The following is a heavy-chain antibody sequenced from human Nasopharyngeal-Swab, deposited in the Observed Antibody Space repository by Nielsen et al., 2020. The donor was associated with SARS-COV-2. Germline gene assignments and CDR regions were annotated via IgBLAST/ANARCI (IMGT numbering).Heavy chain of an antibody. D-gene: IGHD1-14*01. CDR3: AREGAGSETIYYYYYMDV. J-gene: IGHJ6*03. CDR2: IYYSGST. Sequence: WIRQPPGKGLEWIGSIYYSGSTYYNPSLKRRVTISVDTSKNQFSLKLSSVTAADTAVYYCAREGAGSETIYYYYYMDVWGKGTTVTVSS. V-gene: IGHV4-39*07.